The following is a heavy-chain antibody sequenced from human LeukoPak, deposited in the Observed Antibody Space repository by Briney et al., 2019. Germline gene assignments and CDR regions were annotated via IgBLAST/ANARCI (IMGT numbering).Heavy chain of an antibody. CDR3: AIFSVEMATIDAFDI. V-gene: IGHV1-69*05. J-gene: IGHJ3*02. CDR1: GGTFSSYA. CDR2: IIPIFGTA. Sequence: SVKVSCKASGGTFSSYAISWVRQAPGQGLEWMGKIIPIFGTANYAQKFQGRVTITTDESTSTAYMELSSLRSEDTAVYYCAIFSVEMATIDAFDIWGQGTMVTVSS. D-gene: IGHD5-24*01.